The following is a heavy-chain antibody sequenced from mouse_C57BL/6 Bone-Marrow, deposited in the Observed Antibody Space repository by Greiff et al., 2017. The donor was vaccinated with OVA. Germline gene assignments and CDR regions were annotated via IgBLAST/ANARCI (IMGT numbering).Heavy chain of an antibody. D-gene: IGHD2-3*01. J-gene: IGHJ1*03. CDR1: GYAFSSSW. CDR3: ARSIYDGYYGYFDV. V-gene: IGHV1-82*01. Sequence: VKLLESGPELVKPGASVKISCKASGYAFSSSWMNWVKQRPGKGLEWIGRIYPGDGDTNYNGKFKGKATLTADKSSSTAYMQLSSLTSEDSAVYFCARSIYDGYYGYFDVWGTGTTVTVSS. CDR2: IYPGDGDT.